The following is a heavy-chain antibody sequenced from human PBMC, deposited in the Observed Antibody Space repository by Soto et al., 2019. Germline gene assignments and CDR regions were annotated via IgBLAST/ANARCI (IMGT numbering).Heavy chain of an antibody. Sequence: SCSGVGCRFVSFWCGRVRQMNGQGLEWMGTIYPGDSETTYSPSFQGQDTISADKSIRTAHLQWTSLKAADTAMYYCARLDSSVYHVVDYWGQGTLVTVSS. CDR1: GCRFVSFW. D-gene: IGHD3-22*01. CDR2: IYPGDSET. V-gene: IGHV5-51*01. CDR3: ARLDSSVYHVVDY. J-gene: IGHJ4*02.